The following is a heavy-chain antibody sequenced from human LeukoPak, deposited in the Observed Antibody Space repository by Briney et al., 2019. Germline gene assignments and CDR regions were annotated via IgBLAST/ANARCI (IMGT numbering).Heavy chain of an antibody. V-gene: IGHV3-30*18. D-gene: IGHD2-8*02. CDR2: ISYDGTDK. CDR1: GFTFSRYG. CDR3: AKEVVLNWFDS. Sequence: GGSLRLSCAASGFTFSRYGMHWVSQAPGKGVEWVAVISYDGTDKYYADSVKGRFTISRDNSKNTLSLQMNSLRAEDTAVYYCAKEVVLNWFDSWGQGTLVTVSS. J-gene: IGHJ5*01.